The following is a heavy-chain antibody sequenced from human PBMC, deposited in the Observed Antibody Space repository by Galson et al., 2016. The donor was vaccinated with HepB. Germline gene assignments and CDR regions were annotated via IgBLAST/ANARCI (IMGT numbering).Heavy chain of an antibody. CDR2: IDPSDTHI. Sequence: QSGAEVKKPGESLRISCQGSGYSFTSSWTTWVRQMPGKGLEWTGRIDPSDTHINYNPSFQGHVTIPAAKSISTAYLQWTSLKPSDTAMYSCARHRATVPAFFVWGQGTTVTVSS. D-gene: IGHD4-11*01. CDR1: GYSFTSSW. J-gene: IGHJ6*02. V-gene: IGHV5-10-1*01. CDR3: ARHRATVPAFFV.